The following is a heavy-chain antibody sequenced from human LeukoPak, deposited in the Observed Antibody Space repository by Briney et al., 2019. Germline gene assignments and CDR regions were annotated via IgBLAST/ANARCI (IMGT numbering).Heavy chain of an antibody. CDR1: GFTFSSYA. J-gene: IGHJ4*02. V-gene: IGHV3-23*01. CDR2: ISGSGGST. CDR3: AKAAYYYGSGSSAIDY. Sequence: GGSLRLSCAASGFTFSSYAMSWGCQAPGKGLEWVSAISGSGGSTYYADSVKGRFTISRDNSKNTLYLQMNSLGAEDTAVYYCAKAAYYYGSGSSAIDYWGQGTLVTVSS. D-gene: IGHD3-10*01.